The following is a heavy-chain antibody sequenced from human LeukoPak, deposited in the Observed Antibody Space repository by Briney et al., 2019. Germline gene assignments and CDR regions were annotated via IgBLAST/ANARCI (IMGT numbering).Heavy chain of an antibody. CDR3: AKDPFATVTTLYFQH. J-gene: IGHJ1*01. Sequence: GGSLRLSCAASGFTFSSYGMHWVRQAPGKGLEWVAVISYDGSNKYYADSVKGRFTISRDNSKNTLYLQMNSLRAEDTAVYYCAKDPFATVTTLYFQHWGQGTLVTVSS. CDR2: ISYDGSNK. D-gene: IGHD4-17*01. CDR1: GFTFSSYG. V-gene: IGHV3-30*18.